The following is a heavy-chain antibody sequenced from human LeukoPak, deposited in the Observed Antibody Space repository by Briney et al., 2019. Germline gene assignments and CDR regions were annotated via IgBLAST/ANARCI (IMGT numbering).Heavy chain of an antibody. Sequence: GESLKISCKGSGYSFTSYWIGWVRQMPGKGLECMGIIYPGDSDTRYSPSFQGQVTISADKSISTAYLQWSSLEASDTAIYYCARHKCKQYCTGGQGVFADFWGQGTLVTVSS. CDR3: ARHKCKQYCTGGQGVFADF. J-gene: IGHJ4*02. V-gene: IGHV5-51*01. CDR1: GYSFTSYW. CDR2: IYPGDSDT. D-gene: IGHD2-8*02.